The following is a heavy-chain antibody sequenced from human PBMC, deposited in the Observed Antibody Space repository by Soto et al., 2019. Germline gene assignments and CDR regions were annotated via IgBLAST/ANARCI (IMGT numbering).Heavy chain of an antibody. D-gene: IGHD6-6*01. Sequence: EVQLVESGGGLVQPGRSLRLSCAASGFTFDDYAMHWVRQAPGKGLEWVSGISWNSGSIGYADSVKGRFTISRDNAKNSLYLQMNSLRAEDTALYYCAKVGSRFSSFNWFDPWGQGTLVTVSS. CDR2: ISWNSGSI. CDR3: AKVGSRFSSFNWFDP. V-gene: IGHV3-9*01. J-gene: IGHJ5*02. CDR1: GFTFDDYA.